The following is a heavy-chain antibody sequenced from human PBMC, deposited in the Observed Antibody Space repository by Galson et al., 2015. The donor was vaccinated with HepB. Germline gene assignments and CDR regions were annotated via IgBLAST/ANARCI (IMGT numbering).Heavy chain of an antibody. D-gene: IGHD3-3*01. V-gene: IGHV3-33*01. CDR3: AREGGENWSGYYPDY. CDR1: GFTFSSYV. CDR2: IWYDGSSK. Sequence: SLRLSCAASGFTFSSYVMHWVRQAPGKGLEWVAIIWYDGSSKYYADSVKGRFTISRDNSKNTLYLQMNSLRAEDTAVYYCAREGGENWSGYYPDYWGQGTLVTVSS. J-gene: IGHJ4*02.